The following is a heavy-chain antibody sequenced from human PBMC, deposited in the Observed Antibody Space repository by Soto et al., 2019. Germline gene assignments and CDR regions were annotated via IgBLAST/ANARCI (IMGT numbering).Heavy chain of an antibody. CDR2: IYYSGST. D-gene: IGHD3-16*01. V-gene: IGHV4-59*08. Sequence: SETLPHTCTVSGGSISSYYWTWIRQPTGKGLEWIGYIYYSGSTNYNPSLKSRVTISVDTSKNQFSLKLSSVTAADTAVYYCARRWGTTFDYWGQGTLVTVSS. CDR1: GGSISSYY. J-gene: IGHJ4*02. CDR3: ARRWGTTFDY.